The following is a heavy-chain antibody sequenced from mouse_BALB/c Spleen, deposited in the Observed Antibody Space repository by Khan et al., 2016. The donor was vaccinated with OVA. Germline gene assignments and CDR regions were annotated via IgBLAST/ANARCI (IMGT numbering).Heavy chain of an antibody. J-gene: IGHJ1*01. CDR3: ARSGGNFHWYFDV. CDR1: GFTFSNFG. CDR2: MSSGSSTI. Sequence: EVKLVESGGGLVQPGGSRKLSCAASGFTFSNFGMHWVRQAPKKGLELVAYMSSGSSTIYYVDTVKGRFTISRDNLKNILFLQMTSLRSEDTAMYYCARSGGNFHWYFDVWGAGTSVTVSS. V-gene: IGHV5-17*02. D-gene: IGHD3-1*01.